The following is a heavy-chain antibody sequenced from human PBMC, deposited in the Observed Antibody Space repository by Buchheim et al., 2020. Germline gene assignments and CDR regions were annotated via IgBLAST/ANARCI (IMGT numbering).Heavy chain of an antibody. CDR1: GFTFSNYW. D-gene: IGHD6-25*01. CDR3: VRGLGADAS. V-gene: IGHV3-74*01. CDR2: LNTDGIIR. J-gene: IGHJ5*02. Sequence: EVQLVESGGDLVQPGGSLRLSCAASGFTFSNYWMHWVRQAPGKGLVWVSRLNTDGIIRTYADSVKGRFTISRDNAKKILYLQMNSLRVEDTAIYYCVRGLGADASWGQGTL.